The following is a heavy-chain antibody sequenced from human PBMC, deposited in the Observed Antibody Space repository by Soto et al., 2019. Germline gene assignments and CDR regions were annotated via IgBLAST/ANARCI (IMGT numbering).Heavy chain of an antibody. V-gene: IGHV3-7*01. D-gene: IGHD5-18*01. CDR1: GFTFSSFW. CDR3: ARDYTAIVSFYFDY. CDR2: INQDGSEK. Sequence: EVKLGESGGGLVQPGGSLRLSCAASGFTFSSFWMSWVRQAPGKGLEWVATINQDGSEKYYVSSVKGRFTISRDNAKNSLFVQMNSLRAEDTAVYFCARDYTAIVSFYFDYWGQGTLVTVSS. J-gene: IGHJ4*02.